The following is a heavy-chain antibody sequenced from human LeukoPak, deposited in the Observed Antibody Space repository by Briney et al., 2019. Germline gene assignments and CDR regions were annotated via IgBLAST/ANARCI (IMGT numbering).Heavy chain of an antibody. Sequence: GASVKVSCKASGGTFSSYAISWVRQAPGQGLEWMGRIIPILGIANYAQKFQGRVTITADKSTSTAYVELSSLRSEDTAVYYCAISKGEYYFDYWGQGTLVTVSS. CDR1: GGTFSSYA. CDR3: AISKGEYYFDY. J-gene: IGHJ4*02. V-gene: IGHV1-69*04. D-gene: IGHD3-10*01. CDR2: IIPILGIA.